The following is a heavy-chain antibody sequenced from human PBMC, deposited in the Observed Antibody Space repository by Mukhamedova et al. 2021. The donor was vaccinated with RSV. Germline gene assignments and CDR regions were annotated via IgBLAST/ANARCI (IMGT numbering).Heavy chain of an antibody. Sequence: VSAISGSGGSTYYADSVKGRFTISRDNSKNTLYLQMNSLRAEDTAVYYCAKEGSSWHNWFDPWGQGTLVTVSS. V-gene: IGHV3-23*01. D-gene: IGHD6-13*01. CDR2: ISGSGGST. J-gene: IGHJ5*02. CDR3: AKEGSSWHNWFDP.